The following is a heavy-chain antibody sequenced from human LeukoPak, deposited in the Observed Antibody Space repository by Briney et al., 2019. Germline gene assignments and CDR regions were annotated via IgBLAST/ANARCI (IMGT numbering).Heavy chain of an antibody. J-gene: IGHJ4*01. V-gene: IGHV3-74*01. D-gene: IGHD2-21*02. CDR2: LGYDGRGT. CDR1: GFTFNRYA. CDR3: ARDGFVGPVTAYLDS. Sequence: GGSLRLSCAASGFTFNRYAMHWVCQTPGKGLEWVSRLGYDGRGTNYADSVKGRFTISRDNAKNILYLQMNSLRADDTALYYCARDGFVGPVTAYLDSWGQGTLVTVSS.